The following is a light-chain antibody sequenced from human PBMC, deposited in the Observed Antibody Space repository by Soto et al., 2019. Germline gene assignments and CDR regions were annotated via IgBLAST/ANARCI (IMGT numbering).Light chain of an antibody. CDR1: SSNVGDNF. CDR2: DNH. J-gene: IGLJ3*02. Sequence: QSVLTQPPSVSAAPGQRVTISCSGNSSNVGDNFVSWYQQPPEAATKLLIYDNHKRPSGIPDRFSGSKSGTSATLGITGLQTGDEADYYCAKWDGSLSVVVFGGGTKVTVL. V-gene: IGLV1-51*01. CDR3: AKWDGSLSVVV.